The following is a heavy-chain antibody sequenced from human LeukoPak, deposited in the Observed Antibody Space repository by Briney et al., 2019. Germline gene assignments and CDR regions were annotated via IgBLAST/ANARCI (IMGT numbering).Heavy chain of an antibody. D-gene: IGHD3-22*01. CDR1: GFTFDNYA. CDR3: ARWRGEYYYDSRGYRGAIDY. J-gene: IGHJ4*02. CDR2: ISNDGNKK. V-gene: IGHV3-30-3*01. Sequence: PGRSLRLSCTASGFTFDNYALHWVRQTPAKGLEWVAVISNDGNKKFYTDSVKGRFIISRDNSKNTLSLQMSSLRLEDAAVYYCARWRGEYYYDSRGYRGAIDYWGQGTLVTVSS.